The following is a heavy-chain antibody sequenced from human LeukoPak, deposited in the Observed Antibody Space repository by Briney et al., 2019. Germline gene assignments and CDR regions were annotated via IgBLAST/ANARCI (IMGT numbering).Heavy chain of an antibody. V-gene: IGHV4-4*07. CDR3: ARDRTYYDSTGYYYDF. Sequence: SETLSLTCTVSGDSTSSYYWSWIRQPAGKGLEWIARMSGSGSTNYNPSLKSRVTLSVDTSKNQFSLNLNSVTAADTAVYYCARDRTYYDSTGYYYDFWGQGTLVTVSS. CDR2: MSGSGST. CDR1: GDSTSSYY. D-gene: IGHD3-22*01. J-gene: IGHJ4*02.